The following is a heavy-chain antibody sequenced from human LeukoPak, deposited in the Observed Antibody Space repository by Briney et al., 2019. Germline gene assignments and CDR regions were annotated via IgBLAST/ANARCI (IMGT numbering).Heavy chain of an antibody. J-gene: IGHJ4*02. Sequence: GGSLRLSCAASGFTFSSYGMHWVRQAPGKGLEWVAFIRFDGSNKYYADSVKGRFTISRDNSKNTLYLQMSSLRPEDTAVYYCARQIGVSIDYWGQGTLVTVSS. V-gene: IGHV3-30*02. D-gene: IGHD5/OR15-5a*01. CDR3: ARQIGVSIDY. CDR1: GFTFSSYG. CDR2: IRFDGSNK.